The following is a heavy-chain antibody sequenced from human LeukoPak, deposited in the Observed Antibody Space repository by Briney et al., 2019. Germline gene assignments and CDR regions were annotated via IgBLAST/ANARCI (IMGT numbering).Heavy chain of an antibody. CDR2: IYHSGST. CDR1: GYSISSGYY. D-gene: IGHD3-22*01. CDR3: ARGAYDDAFDI. J-gene: IGHJ3*02. Sequence: SETLSLTCTVSGYSISSGYYWGWIRQPPGKGLEWIGSIYHSGSTYYNPSPKSRVTISVDTSKNQFSLKLSSVTAADTAVYYCARGAYDDAFDIWGQGTMVTVSS. V-gene: IGHV4-38-2*02.